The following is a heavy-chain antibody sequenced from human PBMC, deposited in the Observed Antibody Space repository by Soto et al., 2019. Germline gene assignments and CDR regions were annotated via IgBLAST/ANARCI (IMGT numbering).Heavy chain of an antibody. D-gene: IGHD1-7*01. J-gene: IGHJ4*02. CDR3: GRESGETWDYEAY. CDR1: GGSISSYR. CDR2: ISNNRNT. V-gene: IGHV4-4*07. Sequence: SEPLSLTCTVYGGSISSYRWSWIRQPAWKGLEWIGRISNNRNTQYNPSLKSRVTVSVDTSRNQFFLNLHSVTAADSAVYFCGRESGETWDYEAYWGQGTQVTVSS.